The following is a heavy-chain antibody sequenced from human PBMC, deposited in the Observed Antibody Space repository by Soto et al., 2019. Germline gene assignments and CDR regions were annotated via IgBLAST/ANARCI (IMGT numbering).Heavy chain of an antibody. CDR3: ARDIGCGGDCYSAFDY. CDR1: GGTFSSYA. D-gene: IGHD2-21*02. J-gene: IGHJ4*02. Sequence: QVQLVQSGAEVKKPGSSVKVSCKASGGTFSSYAISWVRQAPGQALEWMGGIIPIFGTANYAQKFQGRVTITADESTSTAYMELSSLRSEETAVYYCARDIGCGGDCYSAFDYWGQGTLVTVSS. V-gene: IGHV1-69*01. CDR2: IIPIFGTA.